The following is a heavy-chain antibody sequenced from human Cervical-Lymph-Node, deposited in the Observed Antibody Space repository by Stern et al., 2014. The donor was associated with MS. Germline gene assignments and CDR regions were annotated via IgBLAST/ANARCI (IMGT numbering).Heavy chain of an antibody. CDR3: AAGGLAGVFDY. CDR2: FDREYGET. Sequence: QVQLMQSGGKVKKPGASVKVSCKVSGYTLSELSIYWVRQAPGKGLEWMGGFDREYGETFDSQKFQGRLTMTEDSSTDTAYMELSSLSSDDTAIYYCAAGGLAGVFDYWGQGTLVTVSS. V-gene: IGHV1-24*01. J-gene: IGHJ4*02. D-gene: IGHD2-21*01. CDR1: GYTLSELS.